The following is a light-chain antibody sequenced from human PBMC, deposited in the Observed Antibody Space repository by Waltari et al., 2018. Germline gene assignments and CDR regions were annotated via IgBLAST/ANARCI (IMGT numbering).Light chain of an antibody. CDR1: QSITSY. Sequence: DIQMTQPPSSLSASVGDRVTITCRASQSITSYLNWYQQKPGKALKLLIYAASSLQSGVPSRFSGRGSGTDFTLTISSLQPEDFATYYCQQSYSTPGTFGGGTKVEIK. V-gene: IGKV1-39*01. CDR3: QQSYSTPGT. J-gene: IGKJ4*01. CDR2: AAS.